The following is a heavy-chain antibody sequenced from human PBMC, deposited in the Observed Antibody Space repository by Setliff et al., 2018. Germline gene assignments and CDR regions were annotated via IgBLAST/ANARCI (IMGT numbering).Heavy chain of an antibody. CDR1: GGSISSYY. CDR2: IDYSGST. Sequence: SETLSLTCTVSGGSISSYYWSWIRQPPGKGLEWIGYIDYSGSTNYNPSLKSRVTISLDTFKNQFSLQLSSVTAADTAVYYCARSPAVLGIVYLDPWGQGTLVTVSS. D-gene: IGHD2-15*01. J-gene: IGHJ5*02. CDR3: ARSPAVLGIVYLDP. V-gene: IGHV4-59*01.